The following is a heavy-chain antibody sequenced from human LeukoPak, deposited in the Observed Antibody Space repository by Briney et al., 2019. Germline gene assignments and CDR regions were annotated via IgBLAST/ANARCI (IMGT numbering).Heavy chain of an antibody. V-gene: IGHV1-8*01. CDR3: ARAIGSPDYGDFKYPLDY. J-gene: IGHJ4*02. D-gene: IGHD4-17*01. Sequence: ASVKVSCKASGYTFTSYDINWVRQATGQGLEWMGWMNPNSGNTGYAQKFQGRVTMTRNTSISTAYMELSSLRSEDTAVYYCARAIGSPDYGDFKYPLDYWGQGTLVTVSS. CDR1: GYTFTSYD. CDR2: MNPNSGNT.